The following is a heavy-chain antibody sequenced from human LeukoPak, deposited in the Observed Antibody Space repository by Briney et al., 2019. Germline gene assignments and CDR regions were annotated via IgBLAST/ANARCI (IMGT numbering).Heavy chain of an antibody. V-gene: IGHV5-51*01. CDR1: GYSFTSYW. D-gene: IGHD3-10*01. CDR2: IYPGDSNT. CDR3: ARLITMVRGVIRGFDY. Sequence: GESLKISCKGSGYSFTSYWIGWVRQMPGKGLEWIGIIYPGDSNTRYSPSFQDQVTISADKSISTAYLQWSSLKASDTAMYYCARLITMVRGVIRGFDYWGQGTLVTVSS. J-gene: IGHJ4*02.